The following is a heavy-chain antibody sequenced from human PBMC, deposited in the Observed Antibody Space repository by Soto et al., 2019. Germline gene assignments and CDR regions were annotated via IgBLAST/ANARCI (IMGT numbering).Heavy chain of an antibody. D-gene: IGHD5-18*01. V-gene: IGHV3-23*01. CDR1: GVSFSSCA. Sequence: WGFLRLPCAVGGVSFSSCAMSRVHQDPGKGLEWVSAISGSGGSTYYADSVKGRFTISRDNSKNTLYLQMNSLRAEDTAVYYCAKATAMSTYYLDYWGQGTLVTVSS. J-gene: IGHJ4*02. CDR2: ISGSGGST. CDR3: AKATAMSTYYLDY.